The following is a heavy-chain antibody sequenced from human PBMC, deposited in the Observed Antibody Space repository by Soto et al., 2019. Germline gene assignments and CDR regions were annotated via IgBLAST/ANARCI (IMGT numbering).Heavy chain of an antibody. V-gene: IGHV1-18*04. CDR3: ARDLRSYGFFRTLYYYYGMDV. CDR2: ISAYNGNT. D-gene: IGHD5-18*01. CDR1: GYTFTSYG. J-gene: IGHJ6*02. Sequence: VASVKVSCKASGYTFTSYGISWVRQAPGQGLEWMGWISAYNGNTNYAQKLQGRVTMTTDTSTSTAYMELRSLRSDDTAVYYCARDLRSYGFFRTLYYYYGMDVWGQGTKVTVYS.